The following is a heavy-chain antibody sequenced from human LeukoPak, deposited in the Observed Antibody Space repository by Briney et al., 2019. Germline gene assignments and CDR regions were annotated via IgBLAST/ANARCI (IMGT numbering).Heavy chain of an antibody. Sequence: GASVKVSCKASVYTFTGYYMHWVRQAPGEGLEWMGWINPNSGGTKYAQKFQGRVTMTRDTSISTAYMELSRLRSDDTAVDYFARDTSQFDPWGQGTLVTVSS. CDR1: VYTFTGYY. J-gene: IGHJ5*02. V-gene: IGHV1-2*02. CDR3: ARDTSQFDP. D-gene: IGHD5-24*01. CDR2: INPNSGGT.